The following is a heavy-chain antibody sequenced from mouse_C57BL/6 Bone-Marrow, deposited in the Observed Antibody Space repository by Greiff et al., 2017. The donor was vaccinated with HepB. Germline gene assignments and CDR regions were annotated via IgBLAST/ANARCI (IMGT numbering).Heavy chain of an antibody. CDR1: GYTFTDYY. V-gene: IGHV1-76*01. Sequence: VKVIESGAELVRPGASVKLSCKASGYTFTDYYINWVKQRPGQGLEWIARIYPGSGNTYYNEKFKGKATLTAEKSSSTAYMQLSSLTSEDSAVYFCARWLPYFDYWGQGTTLTVSS. CDR2: IYPGSGNT. D-gene: IGHD2-2*01. J-gene: IGHJ2*01. CDR3: ARWLPYFDY.